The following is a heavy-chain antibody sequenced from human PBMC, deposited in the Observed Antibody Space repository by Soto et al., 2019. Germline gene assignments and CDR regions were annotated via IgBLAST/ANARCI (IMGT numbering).Heavy chain of an antibody. D-gene: IGHD6-19*01. J-gene: IGHJ4*02. CDR1: GFTFRTSD. Sequence: EVQLLGSGGGLVQPGGSLRLSCAASGFTFRTSDMNWVRQAPGKGLEWVSRISGDGSNTYYADSVKGRFTISRDNSRNTLYLQMSGLRAEDAAVYYCVAGSGLDYWGQGTLVTVSS. V-gene: IGHV3-23*01. CDR2: ISGDGSNT. CDR3: VAGSGLDY.